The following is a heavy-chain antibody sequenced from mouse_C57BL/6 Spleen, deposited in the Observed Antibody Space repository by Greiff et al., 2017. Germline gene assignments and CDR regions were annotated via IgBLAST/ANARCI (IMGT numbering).Heavy chain of an antibody. Sequence: EVKLVESGGGLVKPGGSLKLSCAASGFTFSDYGMHWVRQAPEKGLEWVAYISSGSSTIYYADTVKGRFTISRDNAKNTLFLQMTSLRSEDTAMYYCARDYSNLFAYWGQGTLVTVSA. V-gene: IGHV5-17*01. J-gene: IGHJ3*01. D-gene: IGHD2-5*01. CDR2: ISSGSSTI. CDR3: ARDYSNLFAY. CDR1: GFTFSDYG.